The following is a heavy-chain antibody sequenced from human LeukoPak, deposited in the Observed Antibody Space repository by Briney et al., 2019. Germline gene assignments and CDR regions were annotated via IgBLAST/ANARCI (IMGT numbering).Heavy chain of an antibody. J-gene: IGHJ4*02. Sequence: GGSLRLSCVASGFTFSTYTLNWVRQAPGKGLEWLSYISSGGLTIFYADSVKGRFTISRDNTKNAIYLDMTNLRAEDTAVYYCARDFDYGDYIDFWGQGTLVAVSS. V-gene: IGHV3-48*04. CDR2: ISSGGLTI. D-gene: IGHD4/OR15-4a*01. CDR3: ARDFDYGDYIDF. CDR1: GFTFSTYT.